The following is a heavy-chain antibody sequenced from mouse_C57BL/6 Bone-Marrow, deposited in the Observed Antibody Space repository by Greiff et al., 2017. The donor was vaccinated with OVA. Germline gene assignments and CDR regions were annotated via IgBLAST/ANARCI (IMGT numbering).Heavy chain of an antibody. J-gene: IGHJ2*01. D-gene: IGHD2-4*01. CDR1: GFTFSSYA. V-gene: IGHV5-4*03. CDR3: ARGIYYDYFDY. CDR2: ISDGGSYT. Sequence: EVMLVESGGGLVKPGGSLKLSCAASGFTFSSYAMSWVRQTPEKRLEWVATISDGGSYTYYPDNVKGRFTISRDNAKNTLDLQISHLKSEDTAMYYCARGIYYDYFDYWGQGTTLTVSS.